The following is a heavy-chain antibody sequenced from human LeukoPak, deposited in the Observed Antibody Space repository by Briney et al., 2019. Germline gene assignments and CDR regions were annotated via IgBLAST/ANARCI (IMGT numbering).Heavy chain of an antibody. CDR3: ARGCGPDSSGCY. J-gene: IGHJ4*02. CDR1: GFTFDDYG. D-gene: IGHD3-22*01. Sequence: GGSLRLSCAASGFTFDDYGMSWVRQAPGKGLEWVSGINWNGGSTGYADSVKGRFTISRDNAKNSLYLQMNSLRAEDTAVYYCARGCGPDSSGCYWGQGTLVTVSS. CDR2: INWNGGST. V-gene: IGHV3-20*04.